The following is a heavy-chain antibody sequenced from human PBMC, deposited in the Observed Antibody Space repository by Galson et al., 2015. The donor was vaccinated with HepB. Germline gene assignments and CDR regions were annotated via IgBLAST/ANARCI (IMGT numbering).Heavy chain of an antibody. V-gene: IGHV1-3*01. Sequence: SVKVSCKASGYTFTSYAMHWVRQAPGQRLEWMGWINAGNGNTKYSQKFQGRVTITRDTSASTAYMELSSLRSEDTAVYYCASGDCSSTSCYAVSAFDIWGQGTMVTVSS. J-gene: IGHJ3*02. CDR3: ASGDCSSTSCYAVSAFDI. CDR2: INAGNGNT. CDR1: GYTFTSYA. D-gene: IGHD2-2*01.